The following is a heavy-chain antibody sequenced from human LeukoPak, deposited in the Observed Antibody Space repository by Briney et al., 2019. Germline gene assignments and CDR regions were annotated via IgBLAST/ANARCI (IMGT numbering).Heavy chain of an antibody. Sequence: SETLSLTCTVSGGSISSYYWSWIRQPAGKGLERIGRIYTSGSTNYNPSLKSRVTMSVDTSKNQFSLKLSSVTAADTAVYYCAATKTYYYYYMDVWGKGTTVTVSS. CDR3: AATKTYYYYYMDV. J-gene: IGHJ6*03. CDR1: GGSISSYY. V-gene: IGHV4-4*07. CDR2: IYTSGST. D-gene: IGHD5-12*01.